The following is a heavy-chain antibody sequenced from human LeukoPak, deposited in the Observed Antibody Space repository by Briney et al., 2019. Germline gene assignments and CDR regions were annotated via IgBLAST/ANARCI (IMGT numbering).Heavy chain of an antibody. J-gene: IGHJ6*02. Sequence: PGGSLRLSCAASGFTFSSYGMHWVRQAPGKGLEWVAVISYDGSNKYYADSVKGRFTISRDNSKNTLYLQMNSLRAEDTAVYYCARDALVVLILHYYYGMDAWGQGTTVTVSS. CDR3: ARDALVVLILHYYYGMDA. D-gene: IGHD1-26*01. CDR2: ISYDGSNK. CDR1: GFTFSSYG. V-gene: IGHV3-30*03.